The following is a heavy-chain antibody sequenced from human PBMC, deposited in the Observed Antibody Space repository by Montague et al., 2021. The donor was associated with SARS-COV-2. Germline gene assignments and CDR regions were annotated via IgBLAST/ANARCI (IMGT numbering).Heavy chain of an antibody. V-gene: IGHV3-23*01. J-gene: IGHJ5*02. CDR2: ISVSGGIT. CDR1: GFTFSTYA. Sequence: SLRLSCAASGFTFSTYAMSWVRQAPGEGLEWVSAISVSGGITDYADSVKGRFTISRDNSKNTLYLQMNSLRAEDTAVYYCAKDRELGIAAFGWFDPWGQGTLVTVSS. D-gene: IGHD6-13*01. CDR3: AKDRELGIAAFGWFDP.